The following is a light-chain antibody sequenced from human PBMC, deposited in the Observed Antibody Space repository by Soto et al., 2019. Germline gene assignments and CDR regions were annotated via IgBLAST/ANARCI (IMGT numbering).Light chain of an antibody. CDR1: ECISSY. CDR3: QQYYSYPLT. Sequence: AIRMTQSPSSLSASTGDRVTITCRASECISSYLTWYQQKPGKATKLLIYAASTLQSGVPSRFSGSGSGTDFTLTISCLQSEDFATYYCQQYYSYPLTFGGGTKVDIK. V-gene: IGKV1-8*01. J-gene: IGKJ4*01. CDR2: AAS.